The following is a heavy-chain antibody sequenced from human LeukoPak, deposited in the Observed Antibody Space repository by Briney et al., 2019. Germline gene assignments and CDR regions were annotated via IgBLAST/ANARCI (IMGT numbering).Heavy chain of an antibody. D-gene: IGHD3-22*01. J-gene: IGHJ4*02. CDR3: ARGNHDSSGYHALDY. CDR2: ISYSGST. Sequence: SETLSLTCAVSGGSISNHYWSWIRQPPGKGLEWIGYISYSGSTKYNPALKGRVTISVDTSKNQFSLKLSSVTAADTAVYYCARGNHDSSGYHALDYWGQGTLVTVFS. V-gene: IGHV4-59*11. CDR1: GGSISNHY.